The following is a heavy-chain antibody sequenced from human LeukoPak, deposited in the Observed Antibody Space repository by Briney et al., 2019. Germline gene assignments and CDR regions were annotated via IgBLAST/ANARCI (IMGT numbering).Heavy chain of an antibody. J-gene: IGHJ5*02. CDR1: GYTFTTYG. Sequence: GASVKVSCKASGYTFTTYGIIWVRQAPGQGRDWRGWISVYNGHTNYAQQFQGRVTMTTDTSTSTAYMALRSLRSGDTAVYYCAKDEAGQLVGWFDPWGQGTLVTVSS. CDR3: AKDEAGQLVGWFDP. V-gene: IGHV1-18*01. D-gene: IGHD6-6*01. CDR2: ISVYNGHT.